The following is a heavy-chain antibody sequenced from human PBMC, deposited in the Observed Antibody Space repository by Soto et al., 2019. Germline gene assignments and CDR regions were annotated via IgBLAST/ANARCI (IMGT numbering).Heavy chain of an antibody. V-gene: IGHV1-18*01. CDR3: ARVRFGNPFDF. D-gene: IGHD3-16*01. CDR1: GYRFTTYG. J-gene: IGHJ4*02. CDR2: FNPDNQNT. Sequence: ASVKVSCKVSGYRFTTYGINWVRQAPGQGLEWVGWFNPDNQNTNYAQKFQDRVSLTTDSSTNTAYVELRDLRSDDTAAYYCARVRFGNPFDFWGQGSLVTVSS.